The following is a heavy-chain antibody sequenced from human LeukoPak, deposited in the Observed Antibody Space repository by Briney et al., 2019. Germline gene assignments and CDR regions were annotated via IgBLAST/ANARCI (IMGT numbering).Heavy chain of an antibody. CDR3: ARETYYDSSGYYY. CDR1: GGTFSSYD. J-gene: IGHJ4*02. CDR2: IIPILGIA. D-gene: IGHD3-22*01. V-gene: IGHV1-69*04. Sequence: GSSVKVSCKASGGTFSSYDISWVRQAPGQGLEWMGRIIPILGIANYAQKFQGRVTITADRSTSTAYMELSSLRSEDTAVYYCARETYYDSSGYYYWGQGTLVTVSS.